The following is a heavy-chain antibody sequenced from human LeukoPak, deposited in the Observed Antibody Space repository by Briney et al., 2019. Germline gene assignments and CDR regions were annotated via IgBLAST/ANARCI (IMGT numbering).Heavy chain of an antibody. D-gene: IGHD3-10*01. CDR3: ARDTGYYYGSGTYLYYFDY. Sequence: SETLSLTCTVSGGSINSYYWSWIRQPAGKGLEWIGRIYTSGSTNYNPSLKSRVTMSVDTSKNHFSLKLSYVTAADTAVYYCARDTGYYYGSGTYLYYFDYWGQGTLVTVSS. CDR1: GGSINSYY. V-gene: IGHV4-4*07. J-gene: IGHJ4*02. CDR2: IYTSGST.